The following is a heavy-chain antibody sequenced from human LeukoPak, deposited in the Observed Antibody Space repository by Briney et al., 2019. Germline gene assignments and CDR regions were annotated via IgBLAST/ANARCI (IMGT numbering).Heavy chain of an antibody. CDR3: AKDGSFFYYYMDV. V-gene: IGHV3-30*02. D-gene: IGHD3-3*01. J-gene: IGHJ6*03. CDR2: IRYDGSNK. Sequence: GGSLRLSCAASGFTFSSYGMHWVRQSTGKGLEWVAFIRYDGSNKYYADSVKGRFTISRDNSKNTLYLQMNSLRAEDTAVYYCAKDGSFFYYYMDVWGKGTTVTVSS. CDR1: GFTFSSYG.